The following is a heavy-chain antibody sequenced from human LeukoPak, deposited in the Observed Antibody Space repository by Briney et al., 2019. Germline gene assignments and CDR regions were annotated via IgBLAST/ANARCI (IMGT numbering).Heavy chain of an antibody. J-gene: IGHJ3*02. D-gene: IGHD6-13*01. CDR2: ISSSSSSYI. CDR1: GFTFSSYS. V-gene: IGHV3-21*04. Sequence: SGGSLRLSCAASGFTFSSYSMNWVRQAPGKGLEWVSSISSSSSSYIYYADSVKGRFTISRDNAKNSLYLQMNSLRAEDTAVYYCARDEWGAAAGDAFDIWGQGTMVTVSS. CDR3: ARDEWGAAAGDAFDI.